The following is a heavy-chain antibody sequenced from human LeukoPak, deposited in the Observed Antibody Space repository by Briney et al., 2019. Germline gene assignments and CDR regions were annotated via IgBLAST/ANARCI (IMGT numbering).Heavy chain of an antibody. CDR1: GGSISSSSYY. D-gene: IGHD1-26*01. J-gene: IGHJ4*02. V-gene: IGHV4-39*01. CDR2: IYYSGST. Sequence: SETLSLTCTVSGGSISSSSYYWGWIRQPPGKGLEWIGSIYYSGSTYYNPSLKSRVTISVDTSKNQFSLKLSSVTAADTAVYYCASQDSGSYYIPPNFDYWGQGTLVTVSS. CDR3: ASQDSGSYYIPPNFDY.